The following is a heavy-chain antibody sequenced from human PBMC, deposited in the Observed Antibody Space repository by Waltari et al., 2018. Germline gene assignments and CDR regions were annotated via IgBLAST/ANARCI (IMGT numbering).Heavy chain of an antibody. CDR1: GFTFTSSA. Sequence: QMQLVQSGPEVKKPGTSVKVSCKASGFTFTSSAMQWVRQARGQRLEWIGWIFVVIGNTNYAQNFQERVTITRDMSTSTAYMELSSLRSEDTAVYYCAAVVPYSGSYPRPYDAFDIWCQGTMVTVSS. J-gene: IGHJ3*02. CDR2: IFVVIGNT. D-gene: IGHD1-26*01. V-gene: IGHV1-58*02. CDR3: AAVVPYSGSYPRPYDAFDI.